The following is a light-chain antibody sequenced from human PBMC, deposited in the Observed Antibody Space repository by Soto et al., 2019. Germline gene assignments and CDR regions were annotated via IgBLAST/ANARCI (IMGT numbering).Light chain of an antibody. CDR2: AAS. J-gene: IGKJ4*01. CDR1: QGISSY. CDR3: QQYYSYPLT. V-gene: IGKV1-8*01. Sequence: AIRMTQSPSSFSASTGDRVTITCRASQGISSYLAWYQQKPGKAPKLLIYAASTLQSGVPSRFSGSGSGTDFTLTISCLQSEDFATYYCQQYYSYPLTFGGGTKVAIK.